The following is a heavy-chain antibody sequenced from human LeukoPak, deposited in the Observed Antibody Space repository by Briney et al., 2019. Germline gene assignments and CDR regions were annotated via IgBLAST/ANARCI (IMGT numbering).Heavy chain of an antibody. J-gene: IGHJ4*02. D-gene: IGHD3-16*01. CDR2: ISGSGGST. CDR1: GFTFSSYA. Sequence: AGSLRLSCAASGFTFSSYAMSWVRQAPGKRLESVSAISGSGGSTHYADSVKGRFTISRDNSKNTLYLQMNSLRAEDTAVYYCAKAVARDYVWGSYAYWGQGTLVTVSS. V-gene: IGHV3-23*01. CDR3: AKAVARDYVWGSYAY.